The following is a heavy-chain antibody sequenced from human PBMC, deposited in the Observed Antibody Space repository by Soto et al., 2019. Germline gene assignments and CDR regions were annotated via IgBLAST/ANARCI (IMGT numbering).Heavy chain of an antibody. V-gene: IGHV3-74*01. CDR3: ARVYCSGGSCHHLDY. D-gene: IGHD2-15*01. J-gene: IGHJ4*02. Sequence: GGSLRLSCAASGVTFSSYWMHWVRQAPGKGLVWVSRINSDGSSTSYADSVKGRFTISRDNAKNTLYLQMNSLRAEDTALYYCARVYCSGGSCHHLDYWGQGTLVTVSS. CDR2: INSDGSST. CDR1: GVTFSSYW.